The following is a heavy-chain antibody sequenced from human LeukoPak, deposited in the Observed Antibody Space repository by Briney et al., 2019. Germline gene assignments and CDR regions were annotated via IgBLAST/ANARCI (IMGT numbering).Heavy chain of an antibody. CDR2: IYSGGST. J-gene: IGHJ4*02. Sequence: GGSLRLSCAASGFTVSSNYMNWVRQAPGKGLEWVSVIYSGGSTYYADSVKGRFTISRDNSKNTLYLQMNSLRAEDTAVYYCAKELYDSSGYYYVWGQGTLVTVSS. CDR3: AKELYDSSGYYYV. V-gene: IGHV3-53*01. D-gene: IGHD3-22*01. CDR1: GFTVSSNY.